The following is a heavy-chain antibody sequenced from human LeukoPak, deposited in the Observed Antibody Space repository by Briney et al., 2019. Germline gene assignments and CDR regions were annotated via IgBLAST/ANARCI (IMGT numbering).Heavy chain of an antibody. D-gene: IGHD2-15*01. V-gene: IGHV4-38-2*02. J-gene: IGHJ4*02. CDR3: ARRWVIGYCSGGSCYPQIDKGVVFAYYFDY. CDR2: IYHSGST. CDR1: GYSISSGYY. Sequence: QPSETLSLTCTVSGYSISSGYYWGWIRQPPGKGLEWIGSIYHSGSTYYNPSLKSRVAISVDTSKNQFSLKLSSVTAADTAVYYCARRWVIGYCSGGSCYPQIDKGVVFAYYFDYWGQGTLVTVSS.